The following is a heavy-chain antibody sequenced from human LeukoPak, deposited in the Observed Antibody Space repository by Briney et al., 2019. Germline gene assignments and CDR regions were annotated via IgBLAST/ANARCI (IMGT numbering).Heavy chain of an antibody. CDR3: AREVKVVVASYYYFDY. CDR1: GYTFTSYY. J-gene: IGHJ4*02. CDR2: INPSGGST. Sequence: ASVKVSCKASGYTFTSYYIHWVRQAPGQGLEWMGIINPSGGSTSYAQKFQGRVTMTRDTSTSTVYMELRSLRSDDTAVYYCAREVKVVVASYYYFDYWGQGTLVTVSS. D-gene: IGHD2-15*01. V-gene: IGHV1-46*01.